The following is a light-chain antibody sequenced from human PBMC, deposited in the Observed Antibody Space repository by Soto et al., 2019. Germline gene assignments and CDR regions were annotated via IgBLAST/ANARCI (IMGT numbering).Light chain of an antibody. CDR3: ASWDDGLRGPV. Sequence: QSVLTQPPSASGTPGQRVTISCSGSSSNIGRRAVNWYQQLPGAAPKLLIYANDQRPSGVADRFSGSKSGTSGSLAISGLRSDDEADYYCASWDDGLRGPVFGGGTKLTVL. CDR1: SSNIGRRA. J-gene: IGLJ3*02. CDR2: AND. V-gene: IGLV1-44*01.